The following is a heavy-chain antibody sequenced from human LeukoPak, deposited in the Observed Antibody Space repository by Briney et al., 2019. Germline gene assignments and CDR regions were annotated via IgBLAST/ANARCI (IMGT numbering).Heavy chain of an antibody. CDR3: AKNAASFDY. J-gene: IGHJ4*02. D-gene: IGHD2/OR15-2a*01. Sequence: HPGGSLRLSCAASGFTFSNYWMNWVRQAPGKGLEWVANIKHDGSEKYYVDSVKGRFTISRDNAKNSLYLQMNSLRAEDTAVYYCAKNAASFDYWGQGTLVTVSS. CDR1: GFTFSNYW. V-gene: IGHV3-7*01. CDR2: IKHDGSEK.